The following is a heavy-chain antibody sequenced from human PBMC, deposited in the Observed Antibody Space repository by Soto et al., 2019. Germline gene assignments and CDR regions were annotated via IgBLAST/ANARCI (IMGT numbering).Heavy chain of an antibody. CDR1: GGSISSYY. V-gene: IGHV4-59*01. Sequence: SKTLSLTCTVSGGSISSYYWSWIRQPPGKGLEWIGYIYYSGSTNYNPSLKSRVTISVDTSKNQFSLKLSSVTAADTAVYYCARDSGGAFDYWGQGTLVTVSS. CDR3: ARDSGGAFDY. J-gene: IGHJ4*02. D-gene: IGHD1-26*01. CDR2: IYYSGST.